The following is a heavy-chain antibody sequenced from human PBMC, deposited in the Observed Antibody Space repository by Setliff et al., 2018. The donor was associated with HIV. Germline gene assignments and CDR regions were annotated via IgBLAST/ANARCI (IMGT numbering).Heavy chain of an antibody. V-gene: IGHV3-23*01. Sequence: PGGSLRLSCAASGFTLSSYAMTWVRQAPGKGLEWVSAISGGGDRTYHADSVRGRFTISRDNSKTSLYLQMNSLRAEDTAVYYCAKTYYYDSSGYYYFDSWGQGTLVTVSS. CDR3: AKTYYYDSSGYYYFDS. J-gene: IGHJ4*02. D-gene: IGHD3-22*01. CDR1: GFTLSSYA. CDR2: ISGGGDRT.